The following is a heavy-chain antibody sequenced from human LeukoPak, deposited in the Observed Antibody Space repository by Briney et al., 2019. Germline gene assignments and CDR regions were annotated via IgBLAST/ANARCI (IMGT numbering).Heavy chain of an antibody. V-gene: IGHV3-30*02. Sequence: GGSLRLSCAASGFTFSSYGMHWVRQAPGKGLEWVAFIRYDGSNKYYADSVKGRFTISRDNSKNTLYLQMNSLRAEDTAVYYCAKSGYSYGSATRYYYYMDVWGKGTTVTVSS. J-gene: IGHJ6*03. CDR1: GFTFSSYG. D-gene: IGHD5-18*01. CDR2: IRYDGSNK. CDR3: AKSGYSYGSATRYYYYMDV.